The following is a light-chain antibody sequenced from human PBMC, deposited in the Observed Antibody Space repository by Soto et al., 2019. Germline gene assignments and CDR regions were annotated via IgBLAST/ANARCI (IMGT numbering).Light chain of an antibody. Sequence: IGMTQSPATLSVSPGERVTLSCRASQTIYSNVAWYQQRPGQSPRLLIYHASSRATGIPARFSGSGSGTEFTLTINSLQSEDFAVYYCQQRSNWPSTFGPGTKVDIK. CDR1: QTIYSN. CDR2: HAS. CDR3: QQRSNWPST. J-gene: IGKJ3*01. V-gene: IGKV3-15*01.